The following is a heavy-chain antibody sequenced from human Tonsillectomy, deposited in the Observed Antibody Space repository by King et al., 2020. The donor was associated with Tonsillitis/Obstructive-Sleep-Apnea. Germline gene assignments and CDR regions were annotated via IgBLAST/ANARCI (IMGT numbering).Heavy chain of an antibody. V-gene: IGHV3-7*01. D-gene: IGHD5-12*01. CDR3: ARVGYNDYDRDN. J-gene: IGHJ4*02. Sequence: VQLVESGGGLVQPGGSLRLSCSASGFTFGAYWMSWVRQVPGKGLEWVANINQDERHKSYVDSVRGRFTISRDNSKNSVSLQMNSLRAEDTAIYFCARVGYNDYDRDNWGQGALVTVSS. CDR2: INQDERHK. CDR1: GFTFGAYW.